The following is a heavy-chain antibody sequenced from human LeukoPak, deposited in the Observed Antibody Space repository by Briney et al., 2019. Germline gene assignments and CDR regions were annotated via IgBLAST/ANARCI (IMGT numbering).Heavy chain of an antibody. D-gene: IGHD3-22*01. V-gene: IGHV3-74*01. J-gene: IGHJ5*02. CDR2: INSDGSTT. CDR1: GFTFSSYW. Sequence: GGSLRLSCAASGFTFSSYWMHWVRQAPGKGLVWVSRINSDGSTTSYADSVKGRFTISRDNAKNTLYLQMNSLRAEDTAVYYCARFNYYHDSSGYYRWFDPWGQGTLVTVSS. CDR3: ARFNYYHDSSGYYRWFDP.